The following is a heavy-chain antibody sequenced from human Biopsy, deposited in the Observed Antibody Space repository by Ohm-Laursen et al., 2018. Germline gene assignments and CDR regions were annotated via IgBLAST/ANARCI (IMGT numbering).Heavy chain of an antibody. CDR1: GFTFTSYA. Sequence: SPRLSCAASGFTFTSYAMHWVRQAPGKGLEWVAVISYDGSGEYYADSLQGRLIISRDNPKNTVDLQMNSLRAEDTAVYFCARDGKRWDYSTYFSWHFDLWGRGTLVTVSS. CDR2: ISYDGSGE. CDR3: ARDGKRWDYSTYFSWHFDL. J-gene: IGHJ2*01. D-gene: IGHD4-11*01. V-gene: IGHV3-30*03.